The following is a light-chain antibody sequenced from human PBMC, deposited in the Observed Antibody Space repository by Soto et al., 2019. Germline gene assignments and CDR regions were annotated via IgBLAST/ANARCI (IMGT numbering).Light chain of an antibody. V-gene: IGKV1-9*01. Sequence: DIQLTQSPSFMSAFVGDRVNITCRASQGISSYLAWYQQKPGKATKLLIYDASILEDGVPSRFSSRGSGRQFTLTISSLHPDEFATYDCQQYSSDFFSFGPGTTVEIK. CDR2: DAS. CDR1: QGISSY. CDR3: QQYSSDFFS. J-gene: IGKJ3*01.